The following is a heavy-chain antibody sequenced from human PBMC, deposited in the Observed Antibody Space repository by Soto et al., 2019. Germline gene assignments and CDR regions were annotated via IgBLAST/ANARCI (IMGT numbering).Heavy chain of an antibody. J-gene: IGHJ4*02. CDR1: GFTFSSYG. V-gene: IGHV3-30*03. D-gene: IGHD3-10*01. CDR2: ISYDGSNK. Sequence: QVQLVESGGGVVQPGRSLRLSCAASGFTFSSYGMHWVRQAPGKGLEWVAVISYDGSNKYYADSVKGRFTTSRDNSKITLYLQMKSLRAEDTAVYYCAPWFGAFDYWGQGTLVAVSS. CDR3: APWFGAFDY.